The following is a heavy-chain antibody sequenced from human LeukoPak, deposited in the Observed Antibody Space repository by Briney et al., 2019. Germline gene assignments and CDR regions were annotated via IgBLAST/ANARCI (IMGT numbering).Heavy chain of an antibody. D-gene: IGHD3-22*01. CDR1: GFTFSSYA. J-gene: IGHJ4*02. CDR2: ISGRGGST. V-gene: IGHV3-23*01. CDR3: AKMGDSSGYYHDLDY. Sequence: GGSLRLSCAASGFTFSSYAVSWVRQAPGEGLEWVSAISGRGGSTYYADSVKGRFTISKDNAKNSLYLQMNSLRAEDTAVYYCAKMGDSSGYYHDLDYWGQGTLVTVSS.